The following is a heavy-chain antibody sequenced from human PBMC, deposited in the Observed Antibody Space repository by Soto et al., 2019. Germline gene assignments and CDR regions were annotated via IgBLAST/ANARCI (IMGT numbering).Heavy chain of an antibody. CDR1: GFTVSSNY. J-gene: IGHJ2*01. V-gene: IGHV3-53*01. Sequence: EVQLVESGGGLIQPGGSLRLSCAASGFTVSSNYMSWVRQAPGTGLEWVSIIYSGGNTYYADSVKGRFTISRDNYKNTLYLQMNSLRAEDTAVYYCARGDPTWYFDLWGRGTLVTVSS. CDR3: ARGDPTWYFDL. CDR2: IYSGGNT.